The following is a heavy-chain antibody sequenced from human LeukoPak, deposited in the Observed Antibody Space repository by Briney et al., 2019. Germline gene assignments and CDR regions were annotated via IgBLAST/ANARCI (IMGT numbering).Heavy chain of an antibody. CDR1: GLTFGDYA. D-gene: IGHD5-24*01. V-gene: IGHV3-49*04. Sequence: PGRSLRLSCTTSGLTFGDYAMTWVRQAPGKGLEWVSAIREKASGGRTEYAASVRGRFTMSRDDSKGIAYLQMSSLKAEDTALYYCSMWSSQLKLYSWGQGTLVTVSS. CDR3: SMWSSQLKLYS. CDR2: IREKASGGRT. J-gene: IGHJ5*02.